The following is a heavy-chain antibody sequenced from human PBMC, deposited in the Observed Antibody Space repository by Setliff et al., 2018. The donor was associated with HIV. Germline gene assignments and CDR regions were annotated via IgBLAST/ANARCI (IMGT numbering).Heavy chain of an antibody. Sequence: PGGSLRLSCAVSGFNIGTNGMSWVRQVPGKGLEWVSAIDPSGSRIFYSDSVKGRFTISRDNSKNTLYLQMNSLTAEDTAVYYCAKVDNGHCTSASCRDFDYWGQGTLVTVSS. CDR1: GFNIGTNG. J-gene: IGHJ4*02. CDR3: AKVDNGHCTSASCRDFDY. D-gene: IGHD2-2*03. CDR2: IDPSGSRI. V-gene: IGHV3-23*01.